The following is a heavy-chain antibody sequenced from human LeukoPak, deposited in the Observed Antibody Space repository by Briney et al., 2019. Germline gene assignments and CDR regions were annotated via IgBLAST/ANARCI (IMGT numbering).Heavy chain of an antibody. Sequence: SETLSLTCTVSGGSISSYDWSWIRQSPGKGLEWRGYIYCSGSTNYNPSLKSRVTISVDTSKNQFSLKLSSVTAADTAVYYWAGASYDSSGVHWGQGTLGTVSS. J-gene: IGHJ4*02. CDR3: AGASYDSSGVH. D-gene: IGHD3-22*01. CDR1: GGSISSYD. V-gene: IGHV4-59*01. CDR2: IYCSGST.